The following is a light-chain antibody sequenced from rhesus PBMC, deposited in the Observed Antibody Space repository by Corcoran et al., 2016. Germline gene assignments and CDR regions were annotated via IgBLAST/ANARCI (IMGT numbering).Light chain of an antibody. J-gene: IGKJ1*01. CDR3: QQDYSWPWT. CDR1: QSVSSS. V-gene: IGKV3-42*01. CDR2: GAS. Sequence: EIVMTQSPATLSLSPGERATLFCRASQSVSSSLAWYQQKPGQAPKPLTYGASSRATGIPDRFSGGWSGTEFTLTISSLEPEDVGVYYCQQDYSWPWTFGQGTKVEIK.